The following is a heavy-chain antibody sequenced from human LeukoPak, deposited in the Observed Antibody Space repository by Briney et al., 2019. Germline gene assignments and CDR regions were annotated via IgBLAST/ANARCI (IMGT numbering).Heavy chain of an antibody. Sequence: PSETLSPTCTVSGGSISSYYWSWIRQPPGKGLEWIGYIYYSENTNYNPSLKSRVTISVDTPKNQFSLKLSSVTAADTAVYYCARSHKAMAGEGLFDYWGQGTLVTVSS. D-gene: IGHD5-18*01. CDR3: ARSHKAMAGEGLFDY. V-gene: IGHV4-59*01. CDR1: GGSISSYY. J-gene: IGHJ4*02. CDR2: IYYSENT.